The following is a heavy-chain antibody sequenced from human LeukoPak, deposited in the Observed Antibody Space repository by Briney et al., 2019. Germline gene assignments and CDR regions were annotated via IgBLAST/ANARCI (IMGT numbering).Heavy chain of an antibody. CDR2: INHNGNVN. D-gene: IGHD3-16*01. V-gene: IGHV3-7*03. CDR3: ARGGGLDV. CDR1: GFTFSSYW. Sequence: GGSLRLSCAASGFTFSSYWMNWARRAPGKWLEWVASINHNGNVNYYVDSVKGRFTISRDNAKNSLYLQMSNLRAEDTAGYFCARGGGLDVWGQGATVTVSS. J-gene: IGHJ6*02.